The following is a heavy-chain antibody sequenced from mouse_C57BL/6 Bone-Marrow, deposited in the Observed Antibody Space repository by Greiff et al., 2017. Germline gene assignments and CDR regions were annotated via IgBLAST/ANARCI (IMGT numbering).Heavy chain of an antibody. J-gene: IGHJ2*01. CDR3: TTDTTALFDY. V-gene: IGHV14-4*01. CDR2: IDPENGDT. CDR1: GFNIKDDY. D-gene: IGHD1-2*01. Sequence: LVESGAELVRPGASVKLSCTASGFNIKDDYMHWVKQRPEQGLEWIGWIDPENGDTEYASKFQGKATITADTSSNTAYLQLSSLTSEDTAVYYCTTDTTALFDYWGQGTTLTVSS.